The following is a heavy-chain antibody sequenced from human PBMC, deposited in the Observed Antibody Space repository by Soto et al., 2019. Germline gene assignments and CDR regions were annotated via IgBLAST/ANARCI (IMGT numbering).Heavy chain of an antibody. V-gene: IGHV3-15*01. D-gene: IGHD4-17*01. CDR2: IKSKTDGGTT. CDR3: TTAPYGDYDY. Sequence: GGSLRLSCAASGFTFSNASMSWARQAPGKGLEWVGRIKSKTDGGTTDYAALVKGRFTITRDESKNTLYLQMNRLKTEDTPVYYCTTAPYGDYDYWGQGTLVTFSS. CDR1: GFTFSNAS. J-gene: IGHJ4*02.